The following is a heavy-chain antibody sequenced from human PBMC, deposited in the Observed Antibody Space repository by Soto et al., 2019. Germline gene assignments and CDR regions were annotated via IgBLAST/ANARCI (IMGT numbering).Heavy chain of an antibody. V-gene: IGHV3-43*01. J-gene: IGHJ6*02. CDR2: ISWDGGST. Sequence: PVGSLRLSCAASGFTFDDYTMHWVRQAPGKGLEWVSLISWDGGSTYYADSVKGRFTISRDNSKNSLYLQMNSLRTEDTALYYCAKDIYSSSRSEDYYYGMDVWGQGTTVTVSS. CDR1: GFTFDDYT. CDR3: AKDIYSSSRSEDYYYGMDV. D-gene: IGHD6-6*01.